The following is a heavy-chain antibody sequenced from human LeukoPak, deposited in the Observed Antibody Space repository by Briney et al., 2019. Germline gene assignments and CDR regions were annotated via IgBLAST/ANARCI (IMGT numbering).Heavy chain of an antibody. Sequence: SETLSLTCTVSGGSISSYYWSWIRQPPGKGLEWLGYMHYSGTTNYNPALKSRVTISVDTSKNQFSLKLSSVTAADTAVYYCAATDIAAAGTWLDPWGQGTLVTVSS. J-gene: IGHJ5*02. CDR3: AATDIAAAGTWLDP. CDR1: GGSISSYY. D-gene: IGHD6-13*01. CDR2: MHYSGTT. V-gene: IGHV4-59*01.